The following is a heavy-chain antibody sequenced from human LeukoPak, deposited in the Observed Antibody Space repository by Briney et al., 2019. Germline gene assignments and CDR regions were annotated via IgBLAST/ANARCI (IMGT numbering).Heavy chain of an antibody. Sequence: PGGSLRLSCAASGFTFSSYSMNWVRQVPGKGLEWVSAISGSGGSTYYADSVKGRFTISRDDSKNTLYLQMNSLRAEDTAVYYCAKDRHKDFWSGYGHAFDIWGQGTMVTVSS. J-gene: IGHJ3*02. CDR3: AKDRHKDFWSGYGHAFDI. CDR2: ISGSGGST. D-gene: IGHD3-3*01. CDR1: GFTFSSYS. V-gene: IGHV3-23*01.